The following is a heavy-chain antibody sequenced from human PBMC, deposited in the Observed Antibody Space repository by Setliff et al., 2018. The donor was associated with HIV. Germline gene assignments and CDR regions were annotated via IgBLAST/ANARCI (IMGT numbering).Heavy chain of an antibody. CDR2: IYTSGST. CDR1: GYSISSGYY. CDR3: ARASGAKYYYGMDV. V-gene: IGHV4-61*09. J-gene: IGHJ6*02. D-gene: IGHD1-26*01. Sequence: PSETLSLTCTVSGYSISSGYYWSWIRQPAGKGLEWIGHIYTSGSTNYSPSLKSRVTISADTSRNGFSLNLNSVTAADTAVYFCARASGAKYYYGMDVWGQGTTVTVSS.